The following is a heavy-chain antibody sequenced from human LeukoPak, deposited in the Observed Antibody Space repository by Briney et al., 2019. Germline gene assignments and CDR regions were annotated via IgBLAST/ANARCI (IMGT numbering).Heavy chain of an antibody. V-gene: IGHV1-69*13. D-gene: IGHD1-26*01. CDR3: ATVLAVGATGRPFDY. J-gene: IGHJ4*02. CDR1: GGTFSNYA. Sequence: EASVKVSCKASGGTFSNYAISWVRQAPGQGLEWMGGITPMFGTAKYAQKFQGRVTITADESTSTAYMELSSLRSEDTAVYYCATVLAVGATGRPFDYWGQGTLVTVSS. CDR2: ITPMFGTA.